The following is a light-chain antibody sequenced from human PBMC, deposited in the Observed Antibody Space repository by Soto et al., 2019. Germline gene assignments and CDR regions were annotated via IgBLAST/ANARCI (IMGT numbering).Light chain of an antibody. V-gene: IGKV3-20*01. Sequence: EIVLTQSPGTLSLSPGERATLSCRASQSVSSSYLAWYQQKPGQAPRLLIYGASSRATGIPDRFSGSWSGTDFTLTISRLEPEDFAVYYCQQYRSSYTFGQGTKLEIK. J-gene: IGKJ2*01. CDR1: QSVSSSY. CDR2: GAS. CDR3: QQYRSSYT.